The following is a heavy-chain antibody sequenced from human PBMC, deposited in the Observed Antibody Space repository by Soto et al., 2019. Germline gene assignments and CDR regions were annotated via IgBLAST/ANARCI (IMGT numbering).Heavy chain of an antibody. CDR1: GYIFTSYW. CDR3: ARRNLYYYGMDV. J-gene: IGHJ6*02. V-gene: IGHV5-10-1*01. Sequence: GESLKISCNGSGYIFTSYWISWVRQMPGKGLEWMGRIDPSDSYTNYSPSFQGHVTISADKSISTAYLQWSSLKASDTAMYYCARRNLYYYGMDVWGQGTTVTVSS. CDR2: IDPSDSYT.